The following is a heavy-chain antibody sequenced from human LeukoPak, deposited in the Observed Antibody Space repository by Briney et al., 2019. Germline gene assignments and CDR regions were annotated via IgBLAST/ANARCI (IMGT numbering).Heavy chain of an antibody. CDR3: ARGKVKEGMDV. D-gene: IGHD4-23*01. CDR1: GFTFRSYS. J-gene: IGHJ6*02. Sequence: GGSLRLSCAASGFTFRSYSINWVRQAPGKGLEWVSYISGSGSPTYYVDSVKGRFTISRDNVKNSVYLQMNSLRGEDTAVYYCARGKVKEGMDVWGQGTTVTVSS. CDR2: ISGSGSPT. V-gene: IGHV3-48*01.